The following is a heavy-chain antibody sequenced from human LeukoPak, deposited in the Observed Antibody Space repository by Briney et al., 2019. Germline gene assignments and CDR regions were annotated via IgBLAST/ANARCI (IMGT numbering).Heavy chain of an antibody. CDR2: IYHSGRT. Sequence: SETLSLTCTVSGYSIISGYYWGWIRQPPGKGLEWIGSIYHSGRTYYNPSLKSRVTISVDTSKNQFSLKLSSVTAADTAVYYCARDRVVRGETWYFDLWGRGTLVTVSS. D-gene: IGHD3-10*01. V-gene: IGHV4-38-2*02. CDR1: GYSIISGYY. J-gene: IGHJ2*01. CDR3: ARDRVVRGETWYFDL.